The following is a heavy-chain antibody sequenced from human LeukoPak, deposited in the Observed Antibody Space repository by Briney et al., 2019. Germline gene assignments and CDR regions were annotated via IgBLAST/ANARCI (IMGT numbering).Heavy chain of an antibody. V-gene: IGHV1-2*02. D-gene: IGHD3-10*01. Sequence: GASVKVSCKASGYTFTGYYMHWVRQAPGQGLEWMGWINPNSGGTNYAQKFQGRVTMTRDTSISTAYMELSRLRSDDTAVYYCAPDTRATGRSGAFDIWGQGTMVTVSS. CDR3: APDTRATGRSGAFDI. CDR2: INPNSGGT. J-gene: IGHJ3*02. CDR1: GYTFTGYY.